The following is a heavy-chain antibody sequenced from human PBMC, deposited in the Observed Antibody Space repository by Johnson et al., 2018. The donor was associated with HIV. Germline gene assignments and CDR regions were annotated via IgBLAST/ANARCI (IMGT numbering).Heavy chain of an antibody. CDR1: GFTVSNNY. Sequence: VQLVESGGALVQPGGSLRLSCAASGFTVSNNYMSWVRQAPGKGLEWVSIIYSGDTTYYADSVKGRFTISRDNSRNTLYLQMSSLRAEDTAVYYCASEVRGVLDIWGQGTMVTVAS. D-gene: IGHD3-10*01. J-gene: IGHJ3*02. V-gene: IGHV3-66*01. CDR2: IYSGDTT. CDR3: ASEVRGVLDI.